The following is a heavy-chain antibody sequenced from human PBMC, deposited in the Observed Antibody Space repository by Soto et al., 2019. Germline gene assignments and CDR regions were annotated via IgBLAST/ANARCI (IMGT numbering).Heavy chain of an antibody. V-gene: IGHV3-73*01. CDR1: GFTFSGSA. J-gene: IGHJ3*02. CDR3: TRGYCSSTSCYSFDI. CDR2: IRSKPNSYAT. Sequence: GGSLRLSCAASGFTFSGSAMHWVRQASGKGLEWVGRIRSKPNSYATAYAASVKGRFTISRDDSKNTAYLQMNSLKTEDSAVYYCTRGYCSSTSCYSFDIWGQGTTVTVSS. D-gene: IGHD2-2*01.